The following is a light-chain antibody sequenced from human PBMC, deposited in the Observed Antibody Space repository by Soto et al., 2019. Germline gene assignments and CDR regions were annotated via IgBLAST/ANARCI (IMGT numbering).Light chain of an antibody. CDR3: AAWDDSLNGLYV. CDR1: STDFVSYN. V-gene: IGLV1-44*01. J-gene: IGLJ1*01. Sequence: QSVLTQPPSVSGSPGQSVTISCTGTSTDFVSYNRVSWYQQPPGTAPKLLIYTDNQRPSGVPDRFSGSKSGTSASLAISGLQSEDEADYYCAAWDDSLNGLYVFGTGTKVTVL. CDR2: TDN.